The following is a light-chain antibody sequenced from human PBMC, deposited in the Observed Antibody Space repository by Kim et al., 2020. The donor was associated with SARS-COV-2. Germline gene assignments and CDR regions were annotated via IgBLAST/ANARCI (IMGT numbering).Light chain of an antibody. CDR1: QSLLHSNGYNY. V-gene: IGKV2-28*01. CDR3: MQALQTGYS. CDR2: LGS. Sequence: DIVMTQSPLSLPFTPGEPASISCRSSQSLLHSNGYNYLDWYLQKPGQSPQLLIYLGSNRASGVPDRFSGSGSGTDFTLKISRVEAEDVGVYYCMQALQTGYSFGQGTKLEI. J-gene: IGKJ2*03.